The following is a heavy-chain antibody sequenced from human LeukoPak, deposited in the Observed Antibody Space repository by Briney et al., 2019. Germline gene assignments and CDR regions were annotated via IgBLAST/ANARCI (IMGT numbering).Heavy chain of an antibody. Sequence: TGGSLRLSCAASGFTFDDYAMHWVRQAPGKGLEWVSLNSWDGGSTYYADSVKGRFTISRDNGENSLYLQMNSLRAEDTALYYCAKGESDCSGGSCYGGLYYYYYMDVWGKGTTVTVSS. V-gene: IGHV3-43D*03. J-gene: IGHJ6*03. CDR2: NSWDGGST. CDR1: GFTFDDYA. CDR3: AKGESDCSGGSCYGGLYYYYYMDV. D-gene: IGHD2-15*01.